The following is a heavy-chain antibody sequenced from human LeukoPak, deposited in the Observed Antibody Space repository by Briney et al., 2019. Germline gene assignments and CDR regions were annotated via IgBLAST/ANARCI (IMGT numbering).Heavy chain of an antibody. CDR3: ARSYGRVGDN. V-gene: IGHV3-74*01. Sequence: PGGSLRLSCAASGFTFSSYWMHWVRQAPGKGLVWVSRINSDGSSTYYADSVKGRFTISRDNARNTLYLQMSSLRVEDTALYYCARSYGRVGDNWGQGTLVTVSS. D-gene: IGHD4-17*01. CDR2: INSDGSST. J-gene: IGHJ4*02. CDR1: GFTFSSYW.